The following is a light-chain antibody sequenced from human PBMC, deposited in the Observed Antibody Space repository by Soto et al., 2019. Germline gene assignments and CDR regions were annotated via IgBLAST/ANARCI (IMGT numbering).Light chain of an antibody. Sequence: QSVLTQPASVSGSPGQSITISCTRTSSDVGGYIYVSWYQQHPGKAPKLMIYDVTSRPSGVSYRFSGSKSGNTASLTIYGIQPEDEADYYCSSYTTSRSYVFGNGTKVTV. CDR1: SSDVGGYIY. J-gene: IGLJ1*01. V-gene: IGLV2-14*01. CDR3: SSYTTSRSYV. CDR2: DVT.